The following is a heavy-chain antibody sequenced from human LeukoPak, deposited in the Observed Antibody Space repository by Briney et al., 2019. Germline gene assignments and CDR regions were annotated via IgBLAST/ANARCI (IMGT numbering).Heavy chain of an antibody. CDR1: GFTFDDYA. CDR2: ISWNSGSI. CDR3: AKAPGGTIVGAAIDY. J-gene: IGHJ4*02. D-gene: IGHD1-26*01. V-gene: IGHV3-9*01. Sequence: AGGSLRLSCAASGFTFDDYAMHWVRHAPGKGLEWVSGISWNSGSIGYADSVKGRFTISRDNAKNSLYLQMNSLRAEDTALYYCAKAPGGTIVGAAIDYWGQGTLVTVSS.